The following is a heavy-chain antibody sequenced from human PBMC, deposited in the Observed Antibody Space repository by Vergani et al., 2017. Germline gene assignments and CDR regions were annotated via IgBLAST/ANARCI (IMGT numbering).Heavy chain of an antibody. CDR3: ASGGQGSENGGALQL. CDR1: GYIFSNFW. V-gene: IGHV5-51*01. CDR2: IYPGDSEV. D-gene: IGHD3-16*01. Sequence: EKQLVQSGSETKKPGESLTISCQAFGYIFSNFWICWVRPRPGRGLEWMGIIYPGDSEVKSNPTFRGQVIFSVDTSVNTAYLQWRSLQASDTATYFCASGGQGSENGGALQLWGQGTNITVSS. J-gene: IGHJ3*01.